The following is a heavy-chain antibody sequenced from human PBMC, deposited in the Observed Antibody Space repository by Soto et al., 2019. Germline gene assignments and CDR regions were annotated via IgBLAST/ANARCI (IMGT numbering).Heavy chain of an antibody. CDR3: AKDSYYDILTGYSRNAFDI. CDR1: GYTLIGYY. CDR2: INPNSGGT. J-gene: IGHJ3*02. D-gene: IGHD3-9*01. V-gene: IGHV1-2*02. Sequence: ASVKVSCKASGYTLIGYYMHWVRQAPGQGLEWMGWINPNSGGTNYTQKFQGRVTMTRDTSISTAYMELSRLRSDDAAVYYCAKDSYYDILTGYSRNAFDIWGQGTMVTVSS.